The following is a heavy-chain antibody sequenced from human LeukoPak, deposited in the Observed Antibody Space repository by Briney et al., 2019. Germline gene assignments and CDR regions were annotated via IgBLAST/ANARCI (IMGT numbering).Heavy chain of an antibody. CDR1: GYTFTNYG. D-gene: IGHD6-13*01. CDR2: ISTYNGNT. V-gene: IGHV1-18*01. CDR3: ARGGVSSSWYRTPDY. Sequence: ASVKVSCKASGYTFTNYGISWVRQAPGQGLEWMGWISTYNGNTNYAQKLQGRVTMTTDTSTSTAYMELRSLRSDDTAAYYCARGGVSSSWYRTPDYWGQGTLVTVSS. J-gene: IGHJ4*02.